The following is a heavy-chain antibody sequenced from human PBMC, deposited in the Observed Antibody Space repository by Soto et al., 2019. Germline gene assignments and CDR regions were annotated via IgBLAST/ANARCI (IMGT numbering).Heavy chain of an antibody. CDR3: ARDHDEDFGYDLDYFDY. J-gene: IGHJ4*02. D-gene: IGHD5-12*01. Sequence: HPGGSLRLSCAASGFTFSSYSMNWVRQAPGKGLEWVSYISSSSSTIYYADSVKGRFTISRDNAKNYPYLQMDSLRGEDTAFYFCARDHDEDFGYDLDYFDYWGQGTLVTVSS. CDR1: GFTFSSYS. CDR2: ISSSSSTI. V-gene: IGHV3-48*04.